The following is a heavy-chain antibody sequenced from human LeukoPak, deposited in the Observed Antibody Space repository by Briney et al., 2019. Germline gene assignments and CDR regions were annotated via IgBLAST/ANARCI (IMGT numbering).Heavy chain of an antibody. D-gene: IGHD3-22*01. CDR3: ARESYYDSSGYPNWFDP. J-gene: IGHJ5*02. Sequence: GASVKVSRKASGYTFTGYYMHWVRQAPGQGLEWMGWINPNSGGTNYAQKFQGRVTMTRDTSISTAYMELSRLRSDDTAVYYCARESYYDSSGYPNWFDPWGQGTLVTVSS. CDR1: GYTFTGYY. V-gene: IGHV1-2*02. CDR2: INPNSGGT.